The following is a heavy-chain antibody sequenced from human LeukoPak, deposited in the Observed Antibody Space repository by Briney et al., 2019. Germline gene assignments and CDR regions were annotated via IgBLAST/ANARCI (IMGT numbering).Heavy chain of an antibody. D-gene: IGHD1-26*01. CDR1: GFTFSSYA. V-gene: IGHV3-23*01. CDR2: ISGSGGST. CDR3: AKAEWELLLLNY. J-gene: IGHJ4*02. Sequence: GGSLRLSYAASGFTFSSYAMSWVRQAPGKGLEWVSAISGSGGSTYYADSVKGRFTISRDNSKNTLYLQMNSLRAEDTAVYYCAKAEWELLLLNYWGQGTLVTVSS.